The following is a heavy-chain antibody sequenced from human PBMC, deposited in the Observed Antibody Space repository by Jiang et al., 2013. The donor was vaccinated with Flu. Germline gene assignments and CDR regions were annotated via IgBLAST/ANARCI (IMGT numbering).Heavy chain of an antibody. Sequence: SGAEVKKTGASVKVSCRASGDTFSSYDINWVRQATGQGLEWMGWMNPKSGNTDYAQKFQGRVTMTRNTSISTAYMELSSLRSEDTAVYYCARGHLFLDSSYEAFDIWGQGTMVTVSS. CDR2: MNPKSGNT. J-gene: IGHJ3*02. V-gene: IGHV1-8*01. CDR1: GDTFSSYD. CDR3: ARGHLFLDSSYEAFDI. D-gene: IGHD3-22*01.